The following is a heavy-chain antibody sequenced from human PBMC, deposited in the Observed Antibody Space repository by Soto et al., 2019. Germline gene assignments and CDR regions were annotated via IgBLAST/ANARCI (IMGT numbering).Heavy chain of an antibody. V-gene: IGHV4-30-4*01. CDR2: IYYSGST. CDR1: GGSISSGDYY. Sequence: SETMSLTCTVSGGSISSGDYYWSWIRQPPGKGLEWIGYIYYSGSTYYNPSLKSRVTISVDTSKNQFSLKLSSVTAADTAVYYCARNYYDSSGPSAGVDYWGQGTLVTVSS. D-gene: IGHD3-22*01. J-gene: IGHJ4*02. CDR3: ARNYYDSSGPSAGVDY.